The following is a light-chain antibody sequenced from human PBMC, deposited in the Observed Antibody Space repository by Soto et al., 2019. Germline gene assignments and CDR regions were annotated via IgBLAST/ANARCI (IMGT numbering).Light chain of an antibody. J-gene: IGKJ5*01. CDR2: KAS. V-gene: IGKV1-5*03. CDR1: QSVSTW. CDR3: QQHNSFSIT. Sequence: DIQMTQSPSTLSASVGDSVTVTCGASQSVSTWLAWYQQKPGKAPKLLIYKASSLESGVPSRFSGSGSGTEFTLTINSLQADDFATYYCQQHNSFSITFGQGTRLEI.